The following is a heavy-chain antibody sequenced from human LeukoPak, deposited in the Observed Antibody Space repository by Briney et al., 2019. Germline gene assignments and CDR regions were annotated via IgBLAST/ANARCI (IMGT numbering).Heavy chain of an antibody. CDR2: IGNTET. D-gene: IGHD5-18*01. V-gene: IGHV3-23*01. CDR1: GFPFGTNA. J-gene: IGHJ4*02. CDR3: AKDWIQFNRVFDCFDS. Sequence: GGSLRLSWATSGFPFGTNAMSWVRQAPGKGLEWVATIGNTETFYADSVTGRFTISRDNPKNTVNLQMNRLRVEDTAIYYCAKDWIQFNRVFDCFDSWGQGTLVTVSS.